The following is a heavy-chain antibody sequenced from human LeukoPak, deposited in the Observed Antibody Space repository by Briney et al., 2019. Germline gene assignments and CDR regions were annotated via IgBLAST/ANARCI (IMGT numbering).Heavy chain of an antibody. D-gene: IGHD2-2*01. CDR3: AISVVNDAFDI. J-gene: IGHJ3*02. V-gene: IGHV3-48*02. CDR2: IRSSSSPI. CDR1: GFTFTSYS. Sequence: GGSLRLSCAASGFTFTSYSMKWVRQAAGKGLEWLSYIRSSSSPIHYADSVKGQFNISRDNAKNSLYLQMNSLRDEDTAVYYCAISVVNDAFDIWGQGTMVTVSS.